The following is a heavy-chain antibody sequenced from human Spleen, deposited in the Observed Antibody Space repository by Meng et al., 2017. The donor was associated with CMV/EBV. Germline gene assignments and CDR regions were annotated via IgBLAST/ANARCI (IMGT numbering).Heavy chain of an antibody. CDR3: ARDGVRFLEWLLALDYYYYGMDV. CDR1: GFTFSSYS. J-gene: IGHJ6*02. D-gene: IGHD3-3*01. Sequence: GESLKISCAASGFTFSSYSMNWVRQAPGKGLEWVSSISSSSSYIYYADSVKGRFTISRDNAKNSLYLQMSSLRAEDTAVYYCARDGVRFLEWLLALDYYYYGMDVWGQGTTVTVSS. V-gene: IGHV3-21*01. CDR2: ISSSSSYI.